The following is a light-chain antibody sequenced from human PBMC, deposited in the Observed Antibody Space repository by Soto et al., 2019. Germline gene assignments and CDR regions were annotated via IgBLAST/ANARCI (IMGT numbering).Light chain of an antibody. V-gene: IGLV2-14*01. Sequence: QSALTQPASVSGSPGQSITISCTGTSSDVGGYNYVSWYQQHPGKAPKLMIYDVSNRPSGVSNRFSGSKSGNTASLTISGLQAEDGAEYYCTSYTSSSTYVFGTGTKVTVL. CDR1: SSDVGGYNY. CDR3: TSYTSSSTYV. CDR2: DVS. J-gene: IGLJ1*01.